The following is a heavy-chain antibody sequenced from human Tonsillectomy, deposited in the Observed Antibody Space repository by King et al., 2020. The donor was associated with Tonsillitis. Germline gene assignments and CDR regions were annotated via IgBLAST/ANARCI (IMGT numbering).Heavy chain of an antibody. CDR2: INHSGST. D-gene: IGHD3-22*01. Sequence: VQLQQWGAGLLKPSETLSLTCAVYGGSFSGYYWSWIRQPPGKGLEWIGEINHSGSTNYNPSLKSRVTISVDTSKNQFSLKLSSVTAADTAVYYCARGYYYDSSGYYPYYFDYWGQGTLVTVSS. V-gene: IGHV4-34*01. CDR1: GGSFSGYY. J-gene: IGHJ4*02. CDR3: ARGYYYDSSGYYPYYFDY.